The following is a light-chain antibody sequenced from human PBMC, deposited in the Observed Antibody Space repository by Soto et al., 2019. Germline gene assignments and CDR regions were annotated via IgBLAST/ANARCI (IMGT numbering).Light chain of an antibody. CDR3: QQYNNWPGT. J-gene: IGKJ1*01. Sequence: VLTQSPGTLSVSPGERATLSCRASQSVSSKLAWYQQKPGQAPRLLFYGASTGATGIPARFSGSGSETEFTLSISSLQSEDFAVYYCQQYNNWPGTFGQGTKVDIK. V-gene: IGKV3-15*01. CDR2: GAS. CDR1: QSVSSK.